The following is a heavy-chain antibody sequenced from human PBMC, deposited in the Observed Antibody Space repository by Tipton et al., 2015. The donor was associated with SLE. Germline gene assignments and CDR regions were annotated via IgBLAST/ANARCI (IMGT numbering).Heavy chain of an antibody. CDR3: ARGLYGDPYYFDY. Sequence: SLRLSCAASGFTFSSYGMHWVRQAPGKGLEWVAVIWYDGSNKYYADSVKGRFTISRDNSKNTLYLQMDSLRAEDTAVYYCARGLYGDPYYFDYWGQGTLVTVSS. CDR2: IWYDGSNK. D-gene: IGHD4-17*01. V-gene: IGHV3-33*08. J-gene: IGHJ4*02. CDR1: GFTFSSYG.